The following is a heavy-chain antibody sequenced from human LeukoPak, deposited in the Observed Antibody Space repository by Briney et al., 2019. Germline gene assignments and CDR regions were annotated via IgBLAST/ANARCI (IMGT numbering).Heavy chain of an antibody. D-gene: IGHD3-22*01. CDR2: IYYSGST. V-gene: IGHV4-59*08. Sequence: SETLSLTWTVSGGSISSYYWSWIRQPPGKGLEWIGYIYYSGSTNYNPSLKSRVTISVDTSKNQFSLKLSSVTAADTAVYYCARHEGYDSSGWYYFDYWGQGTLVTVSS. CDR3: ARHEGYDSSGWYYFDY. J-gene: IGHJ4*02. CDR1: GGSISSYY.